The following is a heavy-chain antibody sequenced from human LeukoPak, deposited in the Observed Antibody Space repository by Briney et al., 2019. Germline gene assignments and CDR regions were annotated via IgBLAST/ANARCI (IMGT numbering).Heavy chain of an antibody. V-gene: IGHV3-23*01. D-gene: IGHD3-22*01. CDR1: GFTFDDYA. Sequence: GGSLRLSCAASGFTFDDYAMHWVRQAPGKGLEWVSAISNDGGGTTYADFVKGRFSVSRDNSKNTLFLQMNSLRAEDTALYYCAEGSSGYFFDLWGQGTLVTVSS. CDR2: ISNDGGGT. CDR3: AEGSSGYFFDL. J-gene: IGHJ4*02.